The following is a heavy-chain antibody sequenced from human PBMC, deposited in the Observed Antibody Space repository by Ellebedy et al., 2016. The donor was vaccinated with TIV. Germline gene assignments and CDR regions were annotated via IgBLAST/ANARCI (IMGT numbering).Heavy chain of an antibody. J-gene: IGHJ4*02. CDR3: ARLGLGYYDSSGLYYGDY. CDR2: IYDSGST. Sequence: SETLSLTXAVSGGSIRSDGFSWNWIRQPPGKGLEWIGYIYDSGSTSYNPSLKGRVAMSIDTSQNQFSLKLTSVTAADTAVYYCARLGLGYYDSSGLYYGDYWGQGTQVTVSS. V-gene: IGHV4-30-2*01. CDR1: GGSIRSDGFS. D-gene: IGHD3-22*01.